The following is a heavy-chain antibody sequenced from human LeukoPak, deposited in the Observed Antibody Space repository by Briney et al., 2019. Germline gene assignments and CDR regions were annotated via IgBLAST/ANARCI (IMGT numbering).Heavy chain of an antibody. D-gene: IGHD5-12*01. CDR2: IIPIFGTA. CDR1: GYTFTSYG. CDR3: ARDRSGYEPARGYYYMDV. V-gene: IGHV1-69*05. Sequence: SVKVSCKASGYTFTSYGISWVRQAPGQGLEWMGGIIPIFGTANYAQKFQGRVTITTDESTSTAYMELSSLRSEDTAVYYCARDRSGYEPARGYYYMDVWGKGTTVTVSS. J-gene: IGHJ6*03.